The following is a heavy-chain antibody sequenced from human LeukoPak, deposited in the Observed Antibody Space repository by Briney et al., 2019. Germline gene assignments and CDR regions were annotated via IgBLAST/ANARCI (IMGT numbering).Heavy chain of an antibody. CDR3: ARVITMIGDY. D-gene: IGHD3-22*01. CDR2: ISTSSSTI. Sequence: PGGSLRLFCAASGFTFSDYYMSWIRQAPGKGLEWVSYISTSSSTIYYADSVKGRFTISRDNAKNSLYLQMNSLRAADTAVYYCARVITMIGDYWGQGTRVTVSS. J-gene: IGHJ4*02. V-gene: IGHV3-11*04. CDR1: GFTFSDYY.